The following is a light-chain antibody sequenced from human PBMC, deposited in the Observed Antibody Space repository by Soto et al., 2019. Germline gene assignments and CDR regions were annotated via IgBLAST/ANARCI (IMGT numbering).Light chain of an antibody. CDR1: QSISSK. CDR2: GAS. V-gene: IGKV3-15*01. CDR3: QAYDTWTT. J-gene: IGKJ5*01. Sequence: EIAMTQSPAPLSVSPGERATLSCMSSQSISSKLVWYQQTAGPAHRLLIYGASTRATGTPARFSGSGSGTEFPNTISSLPSEDFAVYYSQAYDTWTTFGQGTQLDIK.